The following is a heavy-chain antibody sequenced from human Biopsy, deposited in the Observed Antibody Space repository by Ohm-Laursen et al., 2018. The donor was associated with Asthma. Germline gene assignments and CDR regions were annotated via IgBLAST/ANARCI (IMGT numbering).Heavy chain of an antibody. CDR3: ARAVDYSHYYGIDV. V-gene: IGHV1-18*01. Sequence: ASVKVSCKSSGYTFNSAGITWVRQAPGQGLEWMGWISVYNGNTKVAQKLQDRVTMITDTSTSTAYMELRSLRSDDTAVYFYARAVDYSHYYGIDVWGQGTTVTVS. J-gene: IGHJ6*02. D-gene: IGHD3-10*01. CDR1: GYTFNSAG. CDR2: ISVYNGNT.